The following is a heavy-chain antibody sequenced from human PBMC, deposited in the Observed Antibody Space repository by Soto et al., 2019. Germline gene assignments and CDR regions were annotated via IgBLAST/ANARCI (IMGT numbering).Heavy chain of an antibody. J-gene: IGHJ4*02. V-gene: IGHV4-34*01. CDR1: GGSFSGYY. CDR2: INHSGST. Sequence: SSETLSLTCAVYGGSFSGYYWSWIRQPPGKGLEWIGEINHSGSTNYNPSLKSRVTISVDTSKNQFSLKLSSVTAADTAVYYCARGRGARLWFGELLGPYYFDYWGQGTLVTVSS. CDR3: ARGRGARLWFGELLGPYYFDY. D-gene: IGHD3-10*01.